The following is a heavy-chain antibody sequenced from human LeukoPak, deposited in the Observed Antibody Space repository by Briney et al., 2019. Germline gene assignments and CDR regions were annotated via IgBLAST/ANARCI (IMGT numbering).Heavy chain of an antibody. V-gene: IGHV4-34*01. CDR1: GGSFSGYY. CDR3: ARASYYDSGAYQGAPFDY. J-gene: IGHJ4*02. CDR2: MNQSGSN. Sequence: SETLPLTCAVFGGSFSGYYWSWIRQPPGKGLEWIGEMNQSGSNNYNPSLRSQVTMSVDTSKRQFSLSLSSVTAADTAMYYCARASYYDSGAYQGAPFDYWGQGTLVTVTS. D-gene: IGHD3-22*01.